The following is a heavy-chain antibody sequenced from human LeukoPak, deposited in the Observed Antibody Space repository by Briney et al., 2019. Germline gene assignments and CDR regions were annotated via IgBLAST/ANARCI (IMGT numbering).Heavy chain of an antibody. D-gene: IGHD6-13*01. CDR2: ISWNSGSI. J-gene: IGHJ6*02. Sequence: GRSLRLSCAASGFTFDDYAMHWVRQAPGKGLEWVSGISWNSGSIGYADSVKGRFTISRDNAKNSLYLQMNSLRAEDTALYYCAKGVGYSSSWYHYYYGMDVWGQGTTVTVSS. V-gene: IGHV3-9*01. CDR1: GFTFDDYA. CDR3: AKGVGYSSSWYHYYYGMDV.